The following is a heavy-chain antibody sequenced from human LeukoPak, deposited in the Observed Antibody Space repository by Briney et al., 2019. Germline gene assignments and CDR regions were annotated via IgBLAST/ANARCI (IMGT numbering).Heavy chain of an antibody. CDR3: ARGTVTTEYFDY. J-gene: IGHJ4*02. Sequence: SETLSLTCTVSGASISRYYWSWIRQPPGKGLEWIGYIHYTGGTIYSPSLKSRVTMSVDTSKNQFSLKLSSVTTADRAVYYCARGTVTTEYFDYWGQGTLVTVSS. CDR1: GASISRYY. D-gene: IGHD4-17*01. V-gene: IGHV4-59*01. CDR2: IHYTGGT.